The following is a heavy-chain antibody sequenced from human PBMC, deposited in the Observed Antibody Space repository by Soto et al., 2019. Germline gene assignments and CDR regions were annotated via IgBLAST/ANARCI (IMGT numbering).Heavy chain of an antibody. J-gene: IGHJ6*02. D-gene: IGHD6-13*01. CDR3: ATYSSSWYRYYYGMDV. CDR1: GFTFSDYY. V-gene: IGHV3-11*01. CDR2: ISSSGSTI. Sequence: QVQLVESGGGLVKPGGSLRLSCAASGFTFSDYYMSWIRQAPGKGLEWVSYISSSGSTIYYADSVKGRFTISRDNAKNSLYLQMNSLRAEYTAVYYCATYSSSWYRYYYGMDVWGQGTTVTVSS.